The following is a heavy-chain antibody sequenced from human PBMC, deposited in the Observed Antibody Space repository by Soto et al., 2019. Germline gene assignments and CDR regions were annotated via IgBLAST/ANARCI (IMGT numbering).Heavy chain of an antibody. Sequence: PGGSLRLSCAASGFTFSTYGIHWVRQAPGKGLEWVAPISYDATAEFYTDSVKGRFTISRDNSKNTVYLQMNSLRAEDTAVYYCAKDERREIQLTYLTYGMDVWGQGTTVTVSS. CDR3: AKDERREIQLTYLTYGMDV. V-gene: IGHV3-30*18. J-gene: IGHJ6*02. CDR1: GFTFSTYG. CDR2: ISYDATAE. D-gene: IGHD1-1*01.